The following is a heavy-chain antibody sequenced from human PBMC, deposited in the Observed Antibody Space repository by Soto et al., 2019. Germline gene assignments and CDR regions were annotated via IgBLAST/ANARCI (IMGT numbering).Heavy chain of an antibody. J-gene: IGHJ5*02. CDR1: GGSISSTESY. Sequence: SETLSLTCSVSGGSISSTESYWSWIRQHPGKGPEWIAFINYRGRTSYNPSLRSRVAISGDTSKSQFSLNLTSVTAADTAVYYCAKGGASSQWFAPWGQGVLVTVSS. CDR3: AKGGASSQWFAP. D-gene: IGHD2-15*01. CDR2: INYRGRT. V-gene: IGHV4-31*03.